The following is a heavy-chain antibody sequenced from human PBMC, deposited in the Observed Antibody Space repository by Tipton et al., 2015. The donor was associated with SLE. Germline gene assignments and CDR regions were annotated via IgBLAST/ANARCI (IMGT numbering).Heavy chain of an antibody. D-gene: IGHD3-22*01. CDR1: GGSISSYY. CDR2: IYYSGST. CDR3: ARLDYYDSRGNYFDY. V-gene: IGHV4-59*01. Sequence: LLLSFPVSGGSISSYYWSWIRQPPGKGLEWIGYIYYSGSTNYNPSLKSRVTISVDTSKNQFSLKLSSVTAADTAVYYCARLDYYDSRGNYFDYWGQGTLVTVSS. J-gene: IGHJ4*02.